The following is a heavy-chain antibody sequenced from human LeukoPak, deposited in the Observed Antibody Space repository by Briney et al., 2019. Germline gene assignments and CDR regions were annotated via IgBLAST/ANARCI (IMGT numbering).Heavy chain of an antibody. J-gene: IGHJ6*04. D-gene: IGHD3-10*02. Sequence: GGSLRLFCAASGFTFSSYEMNWDRHAPGKGLERVSYISSSGSTIYYADSVKGRFTISIDNAKNSLYLQMNSLRAEDTAVYYCAELGITMIGGVWGKGTTVTISS. V-gene: IGHV3-48*03. CDR2: ISSSGSTI. CDR3: AELGITMIGGV. CDR1: GFTFSSYE.